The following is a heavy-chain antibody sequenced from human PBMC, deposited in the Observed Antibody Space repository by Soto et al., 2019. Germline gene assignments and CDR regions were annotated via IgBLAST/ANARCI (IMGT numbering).Heavy chain of an antibody. V-gene: IGHV3-23*01. Sequence: EVQLLESGGGLVQPGGSLRLSCEAAGFSFSTYGMTWVRQAPGKGLEWVSGVSASGGNTYYADSVKGRFTISRDNSKTSCSLQMTNLTAEDTAVYSCAFAGSVSIGGYWFDPWGQGTLVTVSS. J-gene: IGHJ5*02. CDR1: GFSFSTYG. CDR2: VSASGGNT. CDR3: AFAGSVSIGGYWFDP. D-gene: IGHD2-15*01.